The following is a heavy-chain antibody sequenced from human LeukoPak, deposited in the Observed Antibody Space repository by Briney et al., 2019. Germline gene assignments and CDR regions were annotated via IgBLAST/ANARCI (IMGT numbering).Heavy chain of an antibody. V-gene: IGHV3-23*01. J-gene: IGHJ4*02. CDR1: GFTFSSYA. CDR2: ISGSGGST. D-gene: IGHD1-26*01. CDR3: AKRHSASTRNYFDY. Sequence: GGSLRLSCAASGFTFSSYAMSWVRQAPGKGLEWVSAISGSGGSTYYADSVKGRFTIPRDNSKNTLYLQMNSLRAEDTAVYYCAKRHSASTRNYFDYWDQGTLVTVSS.